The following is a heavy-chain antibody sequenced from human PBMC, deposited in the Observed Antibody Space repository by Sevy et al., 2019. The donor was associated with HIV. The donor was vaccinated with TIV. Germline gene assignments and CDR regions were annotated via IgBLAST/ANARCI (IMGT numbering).Heavy chain of an antibody. D-gene: IGHD6-19*01. Sequence: GGSLRLSCVASGINFKTYKINWVRQTPGKGLEWVSSISFSGNYIYYADFAKGRFTLSRDNARNSLYLQMISLTAEDTAVYYCATSPGWALDYWGQGTLVTVSS. CDR2: ISFSGNYI. CDR1: GINFKTYK. V-gene: IGHV3-21*01. J-gene: IGHJ4*02. CDR3: ATSPGWALDY.